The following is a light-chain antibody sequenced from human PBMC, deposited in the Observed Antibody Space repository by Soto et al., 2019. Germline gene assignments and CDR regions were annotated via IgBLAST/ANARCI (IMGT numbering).Light chain of an antibody. V-gene: IGKV1-39*01. Sequence: IQMTQSTSSLSASVGDRVTITCRASQSISTYLNWYQQKPGKAPKLLIYAASSLQGGVPSRFSGSGSGTDFTLTISSLQPEDFATYYCQQSYRTRRTFGQGTKVDIK. CDR3: QQSYRTRRT. CDR2: AAS. J-gene: IGKJ1*01. CDR1: QSISTY.